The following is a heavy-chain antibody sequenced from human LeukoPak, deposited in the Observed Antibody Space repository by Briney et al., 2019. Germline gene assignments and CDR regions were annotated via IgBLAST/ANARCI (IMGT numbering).Heavy chain of an antibody. D-gene: IGHD5-18*01. CDR3: VRDRLPYSYGYGLDV. CDR1: GGSISTYY. Sequence: SETLSLTCSVSGGSISTYYWSWIRQPPGKGLEWIGYVYYSGSTNYNPSLRSRVTISVDTSKNQFSLKLTSVTAADTAVYYCVRDRLPYSYGYGLDVWGQGTTVTVS. CDR2: VYYSGST. J-gene: IGHJ6*02. V-gene: IGHV4-59*13.